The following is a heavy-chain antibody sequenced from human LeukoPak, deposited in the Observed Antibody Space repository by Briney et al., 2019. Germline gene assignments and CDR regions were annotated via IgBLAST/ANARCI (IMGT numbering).Heavy chain of an antibody. D-gene: IGHD6-19*01. Sequence: GRSLRLSCAASGLPFSSYGMHWVRQAPGKGLEWVSAISGSGGSTYYADSVKGRFTISRDNSKNTLYLQMNSLRAEDTAIYYCAKERSAGWPFDYWGQGTLVTVSS. V-gene: IGHV3-23*01. CDR1: GLPFSSYG. CDR2: ISGSGGST. CDR3: AKERSAGWPFDY. J-gene: IGHJ4*02.